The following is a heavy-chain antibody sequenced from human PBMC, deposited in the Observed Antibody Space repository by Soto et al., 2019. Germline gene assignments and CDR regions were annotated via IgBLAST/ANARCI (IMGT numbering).Heavy chain of an antibody. J-gene: IGHJ4*02. CDR3: VRGRVMITFGVVIVIDY. V-gene: IGHV1-8*01. Sequence: GASVKVSCKASGYTFTSYDINWVRQATGQGFEWMGWINPNTGYTDYAQKFQGRVTMTGNTSITTAYMELSSLRSEDTAVYYCVRGRVMITFGVVIVIDYWGQGSPVTVFS. D-gene: IGHD3-16*02. CDR1: GYTFTSYD. CDR2: INPNTGYT.